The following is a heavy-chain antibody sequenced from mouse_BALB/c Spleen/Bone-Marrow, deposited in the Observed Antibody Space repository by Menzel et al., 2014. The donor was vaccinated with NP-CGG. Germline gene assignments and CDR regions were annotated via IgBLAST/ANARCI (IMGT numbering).Heavy chain of an antibody. CDR3: ARGGISVDY. V-gene: IGHV1-80*01. Sequence: VQLQQSGAELVRPGSSVKISCKSSGYAFSTYWINWVKQRPGQGLEWIGQIYPGDGDTDFNGKFKGKATMTADRSSNTAYMEFSSLTSEDSAVYVCARGGISVDYWGQGTTLTVSS. CDR2: IYPGDGDT. J-gene: IGHJ2*01. CDR1: GYAFSTYW.